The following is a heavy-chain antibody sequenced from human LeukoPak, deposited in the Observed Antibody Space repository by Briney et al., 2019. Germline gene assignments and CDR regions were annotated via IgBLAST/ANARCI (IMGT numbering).Heavy chain of an antibody. J-gene: IGHJ6*02. CDR3: ARDVTDRYYGMDV. CDR2: IYYSGST. D-gene: IGHD1-20*01. V-gene: IGHV4-30-4*01. CDR1: GGSISSGDYY. Sequence: SETLSLTCAVSGGSISSGDYYWSWIRQPPGKGLEWIGYIYYSGSTYYNPSLKSRVTISVDTSKNQFSLKLSSVTAAHTAVYYCARDVTDRYYGMDVWGQGTTVTVSS.